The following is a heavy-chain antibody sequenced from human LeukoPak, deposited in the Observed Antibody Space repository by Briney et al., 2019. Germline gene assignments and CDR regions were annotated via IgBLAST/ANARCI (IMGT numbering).Heavy chain of an antibody. CDR2: IYYSGST. CDR3: ARYEEATIQDWFDP. CDR1: GGSISSYY. D-gene: IGHD1-26*01. V-gene: IGHV4-59*01. J-gene: IGHJ5*02. Sequence: SETLSLTCTVSGGSISSYYWSWIRQPPGKGLEWIGYIYYSGSTNYNPSLKSRVTISVDTSKNQFSLKLSSVTAADTAVYYCARYEEATIQDWFDPWGQGTLVTVSS.